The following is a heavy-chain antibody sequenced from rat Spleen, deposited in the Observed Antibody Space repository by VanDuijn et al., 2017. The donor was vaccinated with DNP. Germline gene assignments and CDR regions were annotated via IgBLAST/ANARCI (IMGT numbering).Heavy chain of an antibody. CDR3: TREDLLAFDY. CDR1: GLTFSNYA. D-gene: IGHD1-11*01. Sequence: EVQLVESGGGLEQPGRSLKLSCAASGLTFSNYAVAWVRQAPKTGLEWVATISYDGSRTYYRDSVKGRFTISRDNAKSTLYLQMDSLRSEDTATYYCTREDLLAFDYWGQGVMVTVSS. V-gene: IGHV5-17*01. CDR2: ISYDGSRT. J-gene: IGHJ2*01.